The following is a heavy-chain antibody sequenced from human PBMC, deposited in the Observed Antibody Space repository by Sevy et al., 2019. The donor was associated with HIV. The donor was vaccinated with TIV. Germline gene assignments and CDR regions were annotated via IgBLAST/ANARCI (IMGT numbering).Heavy chain of an antibody. CDR2: ISYEGTET. Sequence: GGSLRLSCAASGFAFSTHAMHWVRQAPGKGLEWVAVISYEGTETYYAASVEGRFTISRDNSKNMLSLQINSLKPEDTAVYYCARDGGYSIKWYPLYWGHGTLVTVSS. D-gene: IGHD1-26*01. CDR3: ARDGGYSIKWYPLY. J-gene: IGHJ4*01. CDR1: GFAFSTHA. V-gene: IGHV3-30-3*01.